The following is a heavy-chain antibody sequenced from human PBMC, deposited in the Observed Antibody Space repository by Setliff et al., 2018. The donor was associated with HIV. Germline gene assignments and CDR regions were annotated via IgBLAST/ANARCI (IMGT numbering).Heavy chain of an antibody. V-gene: IGHV1-46*01. Sequence: ASVKVSCKASGYTFTIYYIHWVRQAPGQGLEWMGIVNPSDGSTSYAPRFQGRATMTSDTSSNTVYMKLTSLTSEDTAVYYCARDGGSSAGSLPLSVDWFDPWGQGTLVTVSS. J-gene: IGHJ5*02. CDR2: VNPSDGST. D-gene: IGHD6-6*01. CDR1: GYTFTIYY. CDR3: ARDGGSSAGSLPLSVDWFDP.